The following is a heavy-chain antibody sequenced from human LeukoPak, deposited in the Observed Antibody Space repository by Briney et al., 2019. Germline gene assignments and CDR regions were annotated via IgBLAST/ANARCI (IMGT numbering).Heavy chain of an antibody. CDR2: ISSSSSYI. D-gene: IGHD6-13*01. V-gene: IGHV3-21*01. J-gene: IGHJ5*02. CDR1: GFTFSSYY. CDR3: ARDGGSLYSSSWLNWFDP. Sequence: GGSLRLSCAASGFTFSSYYMTWVRQAPGKGLEWVSSISSSSSYIYYADSVKGRFTISRDNAKNSLYLQMNSLRAEDTALYYCARDGGSLYSSSWLNWFDPWGQGTLVAVSS.